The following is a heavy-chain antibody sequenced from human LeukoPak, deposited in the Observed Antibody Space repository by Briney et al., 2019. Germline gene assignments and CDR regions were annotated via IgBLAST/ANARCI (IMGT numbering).Heavy chain of an antibody. CDR3: ARGGDGYTWYNWFDP. J-gene: IGHJ5*02. V-gene: IGHV1-69*06. CDR2: IIPIFGTA. CDR1: GGTFSSYA. D-gene: IGHD5-24*01. Sequence: GSSVKVSCRASGGTFSSYAVSWVRQAPGQGLEWMGGIIPIFGTANYAQNFQGRVTVIADKSTSTAYMEVSSLRSEDTAVYYCARGGDGYTWYNWFDPWGQGTLVTVSS.